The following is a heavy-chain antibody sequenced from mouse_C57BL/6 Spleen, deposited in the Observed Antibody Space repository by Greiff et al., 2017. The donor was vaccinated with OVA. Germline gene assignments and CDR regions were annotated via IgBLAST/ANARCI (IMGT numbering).Heavy chain of an antibody. CDR1: GYSFTSYY. Sequence: VQLQQSGPELVKPGASVKISCKASGYSFTSYYIHWVKQRPGQGLEWIGWIYPGSGNTKYNEKFKGKATLTADTSSSTAYMQLSSLTSEDSAVYYCARGPGDAMDYWGQGTSVTVSS. CDR2: IYPGSGNT. J-gene: IGHJ4*01. CDR3: ARGPGDAMDY. V-gene: IGHV1-66*01.